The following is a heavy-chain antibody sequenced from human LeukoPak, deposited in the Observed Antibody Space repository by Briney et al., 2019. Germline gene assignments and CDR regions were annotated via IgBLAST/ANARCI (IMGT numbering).Heavy chain of an antibody. CDR2: IWYDGSNK. J-gene: IGHJ4*02. V-gene: IGHV3-33*01. CDR1: GFTFSSYG. CDR3: ARDGHDYGDSPYYFDY. Sequence: GGSLRLSCAASGFTFSSYGMHWVRQAPGKGLEWVAVIWYDGSNKYYADSVKGRFTISRDNSKNTLYLQMNSLRAEDTAVYYCARDGHDYGDSPYYFDYRGQGTLVTVSS. D-gene: IGHD4-17*01.